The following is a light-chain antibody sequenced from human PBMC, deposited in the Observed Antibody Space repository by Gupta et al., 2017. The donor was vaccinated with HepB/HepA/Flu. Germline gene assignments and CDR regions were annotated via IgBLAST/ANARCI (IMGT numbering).Light chain of an antibody. CDR1: SSDVGGYNY. J-gene: IGLJ2*01. CDR2: DVS. V-gene: IGLV2-11*01. Sequence: QSALTQPRSVSGSPGQSVTISCTGTSSDVGGYNYVSWYQQHPGKAPKLMIYDVSKRPSGVPDRFSCSKSGNTASRTISVLQAEDEAYYYCCSYAGSYTLVFGGGTKLTVL. CDR3: CSYAGSYTLV.